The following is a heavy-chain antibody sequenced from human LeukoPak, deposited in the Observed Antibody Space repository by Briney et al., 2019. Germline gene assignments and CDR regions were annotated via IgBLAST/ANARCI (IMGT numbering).Heavy chain of an antibody. J-gene: IGHJ3*02. CDR3: ARDSATVTLFDAFDI. V-gene: IGHV3-11*01. Sequence: GGSLRLSCAASGFTFSDYYMSWIRQAPGKGLEWVSYISSSGSTIYYADSVKGRFTISRDNAKNSLYLQMNSLRAEDTAVYYCARDSATVTLFDAFDIWGQGTMVTVSS. CDR1: GFTFSDYY. D-gene: IGHD4-17*01. CDR2: ISSSGSTI.